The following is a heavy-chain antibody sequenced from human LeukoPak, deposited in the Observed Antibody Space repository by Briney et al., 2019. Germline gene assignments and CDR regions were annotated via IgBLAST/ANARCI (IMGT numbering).Heavy chain of an antibody. J-gene: IGHJ4*02. Sequence: PGGSLRLSCAASGFTFSSYSMNWVRQAPGKGLEWVSSISSSSSYIYYADSVKGRFTISRDNAKNSLYLQMNSLRAEDTAVYYCARDSTPDGYNSESDYWGQGTLVTVSS. CDR1: GFTFSSYS. V-gene: IGHV3-21*01. CDR2: ISSSSSYI. CDR3: ARDSTPDGYNSESDY. D-gene: IGHD5-24*01.